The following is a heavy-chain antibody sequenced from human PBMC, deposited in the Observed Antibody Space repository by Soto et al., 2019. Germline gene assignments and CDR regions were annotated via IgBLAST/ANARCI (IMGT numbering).Heavy chain of an antibody. D-gene: IGHD3-22*01. CDR2: ISGSGGST. Sequence: GGSLRLSCAASGFTFSSYAMSWVRQAPGKGLEWVSAISGSGGSTYYADSVKGRFTISRDNSKNTLYLQMNSLRAEDTAVYYCAKVDGTMIVGSYGMDVWGQGTTVTVSS. J-gene: IGHJ6*02. CDR1: GFTFSSYA. CDR3: AKVDGTMIVGSYGMDV. V-gene: IGHV3-23*01.